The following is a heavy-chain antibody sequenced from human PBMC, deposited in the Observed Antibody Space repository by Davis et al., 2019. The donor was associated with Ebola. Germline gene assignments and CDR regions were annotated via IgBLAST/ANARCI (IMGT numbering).Heavy chain of an antibody. Sequence: ASVKVSCKVSGYRLSDLSMHWVRQATGQGLEWMGWMNPDSGNTGYAQKFQGRVTMTRDTSITTAYMELSSLSSDDTAVHYCTRGIARRRSGSWFDPWGQGTPVTVSS. V-gene: IGHV1-8*02. D-gene: IGHD2-15*01. CDR3: TRGIARRRSGSWFDP. J-gene: IGHJ5*02. CDR2: MNPDSGNT. CDR1: GYRLSDLS.